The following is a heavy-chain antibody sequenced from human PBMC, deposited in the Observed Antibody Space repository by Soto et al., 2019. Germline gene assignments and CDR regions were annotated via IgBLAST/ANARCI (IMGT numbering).Heavy chain of an antibody. CDR3: ARGDYYDSSGPFSDAFDI. CDR1: GFTVSSNY. CDR2: IKPDGSEK. J-gene: IGHJ3*02. V-gene: IGHV3-7*04. Sequence: GGSLRLSCAASGFTVSSNYMSWVRQAPGRGLEWLANIKPDGSEKWYADSVKGRFTISRDNAKNSLYLQMNSLRAEDTAVYFCARGDYYDSSGPFSDAFDIWGQGTMVTVSS. D-gene: IGHD3-22*01.